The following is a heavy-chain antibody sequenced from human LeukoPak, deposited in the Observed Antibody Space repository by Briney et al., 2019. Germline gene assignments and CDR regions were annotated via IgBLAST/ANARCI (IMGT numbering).Heavy chain of an antibody. CDR3: ARRGSGWYGLNY. CDR2: IIPIFGTA. V-gene: IGHV1-69*05. Sequence: APVKVSCKASGGTFSSYAISWVRQAPGQGLEWMGRIIPIFGTANYAQKFQGRVTITTDESTSTAYMELSSLRSEDTAVYYCARRGSGWYGLNYWGQGTLVTVSS. CDR1: GGTFSSYA. D-gene: IGHD6-19*01. J-gene: IGHJ4*02.